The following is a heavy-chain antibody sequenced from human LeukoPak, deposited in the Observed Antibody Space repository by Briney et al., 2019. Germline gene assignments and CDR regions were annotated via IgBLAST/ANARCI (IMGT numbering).Heavy chain of an antibody. V-gene: IGHV3-21*01. CDR1: GFTFSSYG. D-gene: IGHD3-3*01. CDR2: ISISSNYI. Sequence: GGSLRLSCAASGFTFSSYGMHWVRQAPGKGLEWVSSISISSNYIYYADSVKGRFTISRDNAKNSLYLQMNSLRAEDTAVYYCARGSRFGVVGRDAFDIWGQGTTVTVSS. J-gene: IGHJ3*02. CDR3: ARGSRFGVVGRDAFDI.